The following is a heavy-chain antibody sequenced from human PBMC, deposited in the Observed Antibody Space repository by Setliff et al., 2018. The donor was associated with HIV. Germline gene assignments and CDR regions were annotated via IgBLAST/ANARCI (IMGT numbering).Heavy chain of an antibody. D-gene: IGHD3-10*01. V-gene: IGHV4-38-2*01. CDR2: IYHSGNA. CDR3: ARFMRGIIIRDYYYCMDV. J-gene: IGHJ6*02. CDR1: GYSISIGYY. Sequence: SETLSLTCAVSGYSISIGYYWGWIRRPPGKGLEWIGNIYHSGNAYFHPSLKSRVTISVDTSKNQFSLNLTSVTAADTAVYYCARFMRGIIIRDYYYCMDVWGQGTTVTVSS.